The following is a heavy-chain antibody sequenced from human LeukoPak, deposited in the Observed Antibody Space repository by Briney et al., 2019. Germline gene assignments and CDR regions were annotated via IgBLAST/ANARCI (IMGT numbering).Heavy chain of an antibody. D-gene: IGHD3-10*01. V-gene: IGHV3-11*06. CDR3: ARLLYGSGQGWFDP. J-gene: IGHJ5*02. CDR1: GFTFSDYY. CDR2: ISSNSSCT. Sequence: GGSLRLSCAASGFTFSDYYMSWIRQAPGKGLDGVSYISSNSSCTKYADSVKGRFTISRENAKNSLYMQMNSLRAEDTAVYYCARLLYGSGQGWFDPWGQGTLVTVSS.